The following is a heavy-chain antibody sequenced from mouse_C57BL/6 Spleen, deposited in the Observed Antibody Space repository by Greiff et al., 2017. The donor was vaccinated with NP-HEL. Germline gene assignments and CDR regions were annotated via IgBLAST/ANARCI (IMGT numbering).Heavy chain of an antibody. J-gene: IGHJ3*01. CDR3: ASPHDGYYWFAY. V-gene: IGHV1-42*01. Sequence: VQLKQSGPELVKPGASVKISCKASGYSFTGYYMNWVKQSPEKSLEWIGEINPSTGGTTYNQKFKAKATLTVDKSSSTAYMQLKSLTSEDSAVYYCASPHDGYYWFAYWGQGTLVTVSA. D-gene: IGHD2-3*01. CDR1: GYSFTGYY. CDR2: INPSTGGT.